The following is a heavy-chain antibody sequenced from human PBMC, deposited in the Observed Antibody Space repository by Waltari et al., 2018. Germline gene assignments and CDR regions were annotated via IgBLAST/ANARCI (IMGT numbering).Heavy chain of an antibody. Sequence: QVQLQESGPGLVKPSEPLSLTCTVPGGYISSYYWSWIRQPPGKGLEWIGYIYYSGSTNYNPSLKSRVTISVDTSKNQFSLKLSSVTAADTAVYYCARYQGLWSAYYFDYWGQGTLVTVSS. V-gene: IGHV4-59*01. J-gene: IGHJ4*02. CDR3: ARYQGLWSAYYFDY. CDR1: GGYISSYY. D-gene: IGHD2-21*01. CDR2: IYYSGST.